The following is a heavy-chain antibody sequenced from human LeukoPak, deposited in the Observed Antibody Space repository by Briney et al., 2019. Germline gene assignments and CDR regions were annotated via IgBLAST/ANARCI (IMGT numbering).Heavy chain of an antibody. CDR2: INHSGST. J-gene: IGHJ4*02. CDR3: ARSGYSYGLDY. CDR1: GGSFSGYY. V-gene: IGHV4-34*01. Sequence: SETLSLTCAVYGGSFSGYYWSWIRQPPGKGLVWIGEINHSGSTNYNPSLKSRVTISVDTSKNQFSLKLSSVTAADTAVYYCARSGYSYGLDYWGQGTLVTVSS. D-gene: IGHD5-18*01.